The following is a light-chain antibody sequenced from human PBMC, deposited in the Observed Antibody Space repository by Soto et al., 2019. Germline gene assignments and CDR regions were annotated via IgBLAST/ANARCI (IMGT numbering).Light chain of an antibody. Sequence: EIVLTQSPATLSLSPGDRATLSCRASQNVRTYLGWYQQKPGQAPRLLIYDASNRATGIPARFSGRGSGTDFTLTISSLVPEDFAVYYCQQRATWPPFTFGPGTKVDLK. J-gene: IGKJ3*01. V-gene: IGKV3-11*01. CDR3: QQRATWPPFT. CDR1: QNVRTY. CDR2: DAS.